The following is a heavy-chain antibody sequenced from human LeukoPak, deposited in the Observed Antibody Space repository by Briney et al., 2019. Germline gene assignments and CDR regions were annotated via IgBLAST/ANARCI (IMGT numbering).Heavy chain of an antibody. CDR3: ARAVYYYDSSGYASDIRYFDY. V-gene: IGHV1-46*01. J-gene: IGHJ4*02. CDR2: INPSGGST. CDR1: GYTFTSYY. Sequence: GASVKVSCKASGYTFTSYYMHWVRQAPGQGLEWMGIINPSGGSTSYAQKFQGRVTMTRDTSTSTVYMELSSLRSEDTAVYYCARAVYYYDSSGYASDIRYFDYWGQGTLVTVSS. D-gene: IGHD3-22*01.